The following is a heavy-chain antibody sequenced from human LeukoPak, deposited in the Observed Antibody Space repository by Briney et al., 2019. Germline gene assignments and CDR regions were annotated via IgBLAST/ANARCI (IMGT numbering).Heavy chain of an antibody. J-gene: IGHJ4*02. CDR1: SDSISSTYW. CDR3: AREYTFGAHILYYFDY. CDR2: IYHSGST. Sequence: KSSETLSLTCAVSSDSISSTYWWTWVRQSPGKGLEWIGEIYHSGSTNYNPSLKSRLTISVDKSKNQFSLKVTSVTAADTAVYYCAREYTFGAHILYYFDYWGQGTLVTVSS. V-gene: IGHV4-4*02. D-gene: IGHD3-16*01.